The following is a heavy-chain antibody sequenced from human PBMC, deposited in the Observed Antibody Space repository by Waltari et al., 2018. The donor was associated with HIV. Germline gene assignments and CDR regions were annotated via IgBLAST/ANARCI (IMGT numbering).Heavy chain of an antibody. CDR3: ARFTIFGVVTLYYFDY. V-gene: IGHV3-21*01. CDR2: NSRSSTYI. D-gene: IGHD3-3*01. Sequence: EVQLVESGGGLVKPGGSLRLSCAASGFTFSSYTMHWVPQAPGKGRGWVSSNSRSSTYIYYADSVKGRFTISRDNAKNSLYLQMNSLRAGDTAVYHCARFTIFGVVTLYYFDYWGQGALVTVSS. J-gene: IGHJ4*02. CDR1: GFTFSSYT.